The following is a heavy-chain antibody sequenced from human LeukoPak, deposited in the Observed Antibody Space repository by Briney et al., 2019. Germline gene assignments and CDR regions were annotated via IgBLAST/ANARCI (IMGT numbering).Heavy chain of an antibody. J-gene: IGHJ6*03. Sequence: GGSLRLSCAASGFTFSDYYVSWIRQAPGKGLEWVSSISSSSYIYYADSVKGRFTISRDNAKNSLYLQMNSLRAEDTAVYYCARVISGAYYYYMDVWGKGTTVTVSS. CDR2: ISSSSYI. CDR1: GFTFSDYY. D-gene: IGHD1-26*01. CDR3: ARVISGAYYYYMDV. V-gene: IGHV3-69-1*01.